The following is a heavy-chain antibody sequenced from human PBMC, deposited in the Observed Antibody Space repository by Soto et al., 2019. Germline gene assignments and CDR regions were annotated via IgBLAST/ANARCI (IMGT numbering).Heavy chain of an antibody. Sequence: SETLSLTCTVSGGSISSSSYYWGWIRQPPGKGLEWIGSIYYSGSTYYNPSLKSRVTISVDTSKNQFSLKLSSVTAADTAVYYCARYGDYDFRPFDYWGQGTLVTVSS. J-gene: IGHJ4*02. CDR2: IYYSGST. CDR3: ARYGDYDFRPFDY. CDR1: GGSISSSSYY. V-gene: IGHV4-39*01. D-gene: IGHD4-17*01.